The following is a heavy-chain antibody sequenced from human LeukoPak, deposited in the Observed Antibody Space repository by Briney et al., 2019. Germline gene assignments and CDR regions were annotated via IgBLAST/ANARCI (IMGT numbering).Heavy chain of an antibody. V-gene: IGHV3-53*01. CDR2: IYSGGST. D-gene: IGHD3-22*01. CDR3: ASPPQYYDSSGYYGY. CDR1: GFTVSRNY. J-gene: IGHJ4*02. Sequence: GGSLRLPCAASGFTVSRNYMSWVRQAPGKGLEWVSVIYSGGSTYYADSVKGRFTISRDNSKNTLYLQMNSLRAEDTAVYYRASPPQYYDSSGYYGYWGQGTLVTVSS.